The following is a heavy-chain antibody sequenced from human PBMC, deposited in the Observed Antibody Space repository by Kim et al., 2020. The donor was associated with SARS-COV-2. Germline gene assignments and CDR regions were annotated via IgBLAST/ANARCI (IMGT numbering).Heavy chain of an antibody. V-gene: IGHV4-30-2*05. J-gene: IGHJ4*02. CDR3: ARDTISYGSGSFFDY. D-gene: IGHD3-10*01. Sequence: PSLKSRVTISVDTSKNQFSLKLSSVTAADTAVYYCARDTISYGSGSFFDYWGQGTLVTVSS.